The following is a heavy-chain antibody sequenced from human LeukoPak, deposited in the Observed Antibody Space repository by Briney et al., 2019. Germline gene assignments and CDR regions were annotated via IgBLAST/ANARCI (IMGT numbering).Heavy chain of an antibody. V-gene: IGHV4-39*07. D-gene: IGHD3-10*01. CDR3: AGGSTMIRGAADY. CDR2: IYYSGST. CDR1: GGSMTSNTYY. J-gene: IGHJ4*02. Sequence: SETPSLTCTVSGGSMTSNTYYWGWIRQPPGKGLEWIGSIYYSGSTYYNSSLKSRVTISVDTSKNQFSLKLSSVTAADTAVYFCAGGSTMIRGAADYWGQGTLVTVSS.